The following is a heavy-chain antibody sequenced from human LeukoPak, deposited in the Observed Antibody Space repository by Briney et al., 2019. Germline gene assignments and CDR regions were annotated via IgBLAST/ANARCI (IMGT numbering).Heavy chain of an antibody. CDR2: ISSSSRFI. D-gene: IGHD6-13*01. J-gene: IGHJ4*02. Sequence: GGSLRLSCAGSGFNFSRYSMSWVRQAPWKGLEFVSSISSSSRFIYYADSVKGRFTISRDNAKKSLSLQMNSLRADDTAVYYCARGYSSSWYFDWGQGTLVTVSS. V-gene: IGHV3-21*01. CDR1: GFNFSRYS. CDR3: ARGYSSSWYFD.